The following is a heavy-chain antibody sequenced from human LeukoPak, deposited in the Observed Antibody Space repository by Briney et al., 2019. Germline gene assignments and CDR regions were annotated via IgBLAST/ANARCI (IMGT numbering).Heavy chain of an antibody. D-gene: IGHD6-13*01. CDR3: ARADYSSTWSHDYYYMDV. CDR2: IFYSGST. J-gene: IGHJ6*03. CDR1: GGSLSTYY. V-gene: IGHV4-59*08. Sequence: PSETLSLTCTVSGGSLSTYYWSWIRQPPGKGLEWIGYIFYSGSTNYNPSLKSRVTISVDTSKNQFSLKLSSVTAADTAVYYCARADYSSTWSHDYYYMDVWGKGTTVTVSS.